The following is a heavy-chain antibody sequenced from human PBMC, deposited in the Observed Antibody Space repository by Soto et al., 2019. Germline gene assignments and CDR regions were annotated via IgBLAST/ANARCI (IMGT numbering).Heavy chain of an antibody. Sequence: ETLSLTCTVSGASLSSGSYYWSWIRQPPGKGLEWIGYFYYTGTTKYNPSLESRVTISADTSKSQFSLNLTSVTAADTAVYYCARISYWVKDYWGQGALVTVSS. CDR2: FYYTGTT. J-gene: IGHJ4*02. CDR3: ARISYWVKDY. V-gene: IGHV4-61*01. CDR1: GASLSSGSYY. D-gene: IGHD2-8*02.